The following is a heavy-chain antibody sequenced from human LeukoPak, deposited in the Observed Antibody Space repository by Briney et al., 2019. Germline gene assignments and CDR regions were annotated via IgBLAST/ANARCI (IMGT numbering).Heavy chain of an antibody. CDR3: ARGRVSSSSWSSTYYYYFYMDV. Sequence: SETLSLTCSVSGDSISMHYWSWVRQPPGKGLEWIGYIDHTGSTNYNPSLNSRVTISRDTSKNHFSVELSSVTAADTAVYFCARGRVSSSSWSSTYYYYFYMDVWGKGTTVTVSS. V-gene: IGHV4-59*11. CDR2: IDHTGST. J-gene: IGHJ6*03. CDR1: GDSISMHY. D-gene: IGHD6-13*01.